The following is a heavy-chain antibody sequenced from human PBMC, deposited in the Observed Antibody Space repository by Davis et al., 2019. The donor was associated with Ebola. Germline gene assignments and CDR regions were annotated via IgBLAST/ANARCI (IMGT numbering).Heavy chain of an antibody. V-gene: IGHV1-18*01. D-gene: IGHD2-2*01. J-gene: IGHJ4*02. CDR3: ASSTSRANFDY. Sequence: AASVKVSCKASGGTFSSYGISWVRQAPGQGLEWMGWISAYNGNTNYAQKLQGRVTMTTDTSTSTAYMELSSLRSEDTAVYYCASSTSRANFDYWGQGTLVTVSS. CDR1: GGTFSSYG. CDR2: ISAYNGNT.